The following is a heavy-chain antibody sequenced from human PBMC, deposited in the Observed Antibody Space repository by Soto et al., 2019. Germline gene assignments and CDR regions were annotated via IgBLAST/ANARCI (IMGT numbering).Heavy chain of an antibody. V-gene: IGHV3-74*01. D-gene: IGHD1-26*01. CDR2: IYFDGITT. J-gene: IGHJ4*02. CDR1: GFTFNTHW. Sequence: GGSLRLSCTASGFTFNTHWMHWVRQAPGKGLVWVSRIYFDGITTNYADSVKGRLAVSRDNAKNTVYLHVNTLRDEDTAVYYCARGGAMGVDYWGQGTLVTVSS. CDR3: ARGGAMGVDY.